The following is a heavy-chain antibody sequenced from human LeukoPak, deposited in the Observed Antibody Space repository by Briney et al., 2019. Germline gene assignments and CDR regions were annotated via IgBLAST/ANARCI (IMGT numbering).Heavy chain of an antibody. Sequence: SETLSLTCTVSGGSISSGGDYWSWVRQPPGKGLEWIGYIYHSGSTYYNPSLKSRVTISVDRSKNQFSLKLSSVTAADTAVYYCAREGIAVDASGVGYWGQGTLVTVSS. CDR1: GGSISSGGDY. CDR3: AREGIAVDASGVGY. V-gene: IGHV4-30-2*01. D-gene: IGHD6-19*01. CDR2: IYHSGST. J-gene: IGHJ4*02.